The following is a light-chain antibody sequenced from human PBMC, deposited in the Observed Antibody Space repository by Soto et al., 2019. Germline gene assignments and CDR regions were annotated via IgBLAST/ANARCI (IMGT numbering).Light chain of an antibody. Sequence: DFQMTQSPSSLSASIGDRVTVTCRASQGISNYLAWYQQKPWKGPELLIYDASTLQSGVPSRFSGSGSGTDFTLTISSLQPEDVATSYCQNYDSFLITFGPGTKVDI. J-gene: IGKJ3*01. CDR2: DAS. CDR3: QNYDSFLIT. V-gene: IGKV1-27*01. CDR1: QGISNY.